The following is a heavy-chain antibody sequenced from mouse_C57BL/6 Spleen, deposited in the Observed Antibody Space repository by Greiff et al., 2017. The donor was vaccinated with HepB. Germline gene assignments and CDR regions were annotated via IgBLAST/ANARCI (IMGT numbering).Heavy chain of an antibody. Sequence: QVQLQQPGAELVRPGSSVKLSCKASGYTFTSYWMHWVKQRPIQGLEWIGNIDPSDSETHYNQKFKDKATLTVDKSSSTAYMQLSSLTSEDSAVYYCARSAQAKAMDYWGQGTSVTVSS. J-gene: IGHJ4*01. CDR3: ARSAQAKAMDY. V-gene: IGHV1-52*01. CDR2: IDPSDSET. D-gene: IGHD3-2*02. CDR1: GYTFTSYW.